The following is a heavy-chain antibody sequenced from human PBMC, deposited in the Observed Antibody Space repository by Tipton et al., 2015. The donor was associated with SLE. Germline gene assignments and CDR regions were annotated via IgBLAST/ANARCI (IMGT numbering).Heavy chain of an antibody. J-gene: IGHJ6*03. D-gene: IGHD3-22*01. CDR3: AREGDYDSSVMKDYYMDV. CDR1: GFTVSSNY. Sequence: SLRLSCAASGFTVSSNYMSWVRQAPGKGLEWVSVIYSGGSTYYADSVKGRFTISRDNSKNTLYLQMNSLRAEDTAVYYCAREGDYDSSVMKDYYMDVWGKGTTVTVSS. V-gene: IGHV3-53*01. CDR2: IYSGGST.